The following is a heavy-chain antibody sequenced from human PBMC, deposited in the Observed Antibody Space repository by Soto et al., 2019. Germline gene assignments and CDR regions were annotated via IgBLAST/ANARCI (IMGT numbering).Heavy chain of an antibody. CDR2: ISSSGSTI. Sequence: GGSLRLSCAASGFTFSDYYMSWIRQAPGKGLEWVSYISSSGSTIYYADSVKGRFTISRDNAKNSLYLQMNSLRAEDTAVYYCAREEHSSGWYTISSSPAFVRDAFDIWGQGTMVTVSS. CDR3: AREEHSSGWYTISSSPAFVRDAFDI. CDR1: GFTFSDYY. J-gene: IGHJ3*02. D-gene: IGHD6-19*01. V-gene: IGHV3-11*01.